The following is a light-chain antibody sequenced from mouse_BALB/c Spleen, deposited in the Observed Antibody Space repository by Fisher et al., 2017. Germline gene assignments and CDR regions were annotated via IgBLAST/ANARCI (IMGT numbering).Light chain of an antibody. CDR2: DTS. CDR3: QQNNEDPPT. V-gene: IGKV4-53*01. J-gene: IGKJ2*01. CDR1: SSISSSN. Sequence: DIVMTQTPAIMSASPGEKVTITCSVSSSISSSNLHWYQQKSETSPKPWIYDTSKLASGVPARFSGSGSGTSYSLTISSMEAEDAATYYCQQNNEDPPTFGGGTKLEIK.